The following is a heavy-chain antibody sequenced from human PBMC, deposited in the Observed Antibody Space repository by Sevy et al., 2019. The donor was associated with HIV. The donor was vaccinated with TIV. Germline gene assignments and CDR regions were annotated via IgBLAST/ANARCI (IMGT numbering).Heavy chain of an antibody. J-gene: IGHJ2*01. Sequence: GESLKISCAASGFTVSGNYMSWVRQAPGKGLEWVSGIFSGGNTHFADSVKGRFTISRDNSKNTLSLQMNSLSAEDTAVYYCARAVEDYSDSSAWDRYYDLWGRGTLVTVSS. D-gene: IGHD3-22*01. CDR3: ARAVEDYSDSSAWDRYYDL. CDR1: GFTVSGNY. CDR2: IFSGGNT. V-gene: IGHV3-66*01.